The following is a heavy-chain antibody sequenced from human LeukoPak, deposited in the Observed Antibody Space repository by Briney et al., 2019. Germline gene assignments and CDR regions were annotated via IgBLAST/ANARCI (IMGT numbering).Heavy chain of an antibody. Sequence: PGRSLRLSCVASEFTFTSYGMHWVRQAPGKGLEWVAFLRYDGSNRSYADSVKGRFTISRDNSKNTLYLQMNSLRAEDTAVYYCAKDVDLFGELYFDSWGQGTLVTVSS. CDR2: LRYDGSNR. J-gene: IGHJ4*02. D-gene: IGHD3-10*02. CDR3: AKDVDLFGELYFDS. V-gene: IGHV3-30*02. CDR1: EFTFTSYG.